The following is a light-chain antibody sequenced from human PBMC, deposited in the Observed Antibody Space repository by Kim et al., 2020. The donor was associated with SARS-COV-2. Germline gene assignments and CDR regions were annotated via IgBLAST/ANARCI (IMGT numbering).Light chain of an antibody. V-gene: IGKV1-5*01. CDR2: DAS. CDR1: QSISSW. CDR3: QQYNSDPMYT. J-gene: IGKJ2*01. Sequence: ASVGDRVTITCRARQSISSWLAWYQQKPGKAPKLRIYDASSLESGGPSRFSGSGSGTEFTRTISSLQPDDFATYYCQQYNSDPMYTFGQGTKLEI.